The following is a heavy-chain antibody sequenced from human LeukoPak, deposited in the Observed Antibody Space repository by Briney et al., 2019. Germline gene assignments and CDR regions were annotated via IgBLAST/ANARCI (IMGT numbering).Heavy chain of an antibody. CDR2: IYYSGST. J-gene: IGHJ6*04. CDR3: ARDLYSYMDV. Sequence: SETLSLTCTVSGGSISSSSYYWGWIRQPPGKGLEWIGSIYYSGSTYYNPSLKSRVTISVDTSKNQFSLKLSSVTAADTAVYYCARDLYSYMDVWGKGTTVTISS. V-gene: IGHV4-39*07. D-gene: IGHD2-21*01. CDR1: GGSISSSSYY.